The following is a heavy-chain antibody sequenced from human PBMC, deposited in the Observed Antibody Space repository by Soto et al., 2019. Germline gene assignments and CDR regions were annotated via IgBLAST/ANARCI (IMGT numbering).Heavy chain of an antibody. J-gene: IGHJ3*02. Sequence: SLRLSCAASGFDFRSYEMNWVRQAPGKGLEWVSNIRANDESTYYADSVKGRVSVSRDNAKNSLFLEMNSLRVDDTAVYYCAREALRDAIDIWGQGTMVTVSS. CDR3: AREALRDAIDI. CDR2: IRANDEST. CDR1: GFDFRSYE. V-gene: IGHV3-48*03.